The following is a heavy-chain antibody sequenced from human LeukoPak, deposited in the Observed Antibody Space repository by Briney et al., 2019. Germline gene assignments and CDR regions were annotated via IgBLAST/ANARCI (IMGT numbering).Heavy chain of an antibody. J-gene: IGHJ4*02. CDR1: GFTFSDYY. CDR2: ISSSGSTI. D-gene: IGHD6-13*01. Sequence: GGSLRLSCAASGFTFSDYYMSWIRQAPGKGLEWVSYISSSGSTIYYADSVKGRVTISRDNAKNSLYLQMNSLRAEDTAVYYCARVYQQLRLFDYWGQGTLVTVSS. CDR3: ARVYQQLRLFDY. V-gene: IGHV3-11*04.